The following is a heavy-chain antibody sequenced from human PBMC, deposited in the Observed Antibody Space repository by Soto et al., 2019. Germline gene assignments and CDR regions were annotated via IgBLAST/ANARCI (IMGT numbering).Heavy chain of an antibody. V-gene: IGHV1-18*01. D-gene: IGHD2-2*02. CDR1: HYTFTSYG. Sequence: QPQLVQSGPEVKKPGASVKVSCKASHYTFTSYGVSWVRQAPGQGLEWMGWISSQNGNTVYAQNLQGRVTLTTDTSTSTAFMELRSLQSDDTALYYFARDRQYYTSDRVDYWGQGTMVTVSS. CDR2: ISSQNGNT. J-gene: IGHJ4*02. CDR3: ARDRQYYTSDRVDY.